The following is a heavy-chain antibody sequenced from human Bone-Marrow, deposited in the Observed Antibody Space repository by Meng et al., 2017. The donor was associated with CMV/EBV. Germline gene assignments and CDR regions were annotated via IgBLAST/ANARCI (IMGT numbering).Heavy chain of an antibody. CDR2: ISGSGETT. CDR1: GFTFSSYA. Sequence: GGSLRLSCATSGFTFSSYAMHWVRQAPGKGLKWVSGISGSGETTYYVDSVKGRFTISRVNSKNTLYLQMHSLRAEDTAVYYCAKDDHNWNEIYYGMDVWGQGTTVTVSS. J-gene: IGHJ6*02. D-gene: IGHD1-1*01. V-gene: IGHV3-23*01. CDR3: AKDDHNWNEIYYGMDV.